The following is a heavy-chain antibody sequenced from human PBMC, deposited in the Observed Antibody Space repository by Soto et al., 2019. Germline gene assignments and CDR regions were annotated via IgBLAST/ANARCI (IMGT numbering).Heavy chain of an antibody. CDR2: INHSGST. CDR1: GGSFSGYY. J-gene: IGHJ4*02. D-gene: IGHD2-15*01. CDR3: ARGGEIVVVVAALDY. V-gene: IGHV4-34*01. Sequence: QVQLQQWGAGLLKPSETLSLTCAVYGGSFSGYYWSWIRQPPGKGLEWIGEINHSGSTNYNPSLKSRVTISVDTSKNQFSLKLSSVTAADTAVYYCARGGEIVVVVAALDYWGQGTLVTVSS.